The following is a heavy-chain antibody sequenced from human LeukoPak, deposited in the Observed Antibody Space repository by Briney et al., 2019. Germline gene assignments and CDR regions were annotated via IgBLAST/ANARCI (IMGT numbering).Heavy chain of an antibody. D-gene: IGHD3-3*01. V-gene: IGHV4-39*01. CDR2: IYYSGST. CDR1: GGSISSGGYY. CDR3: ARRYYDFWSGPDAFDI. Sequence: SETLSLTCTVSGGSISSGGYYWGWIRQPPGMGLEWIGNIYYSGSTYSNPSLKSRVTVSVDTAKNQFSLKLRSVTAADTAVYYCARRYYDFWSGPDAFDIWGQGTMVTVSS. J-gene: IGHJ3*02.